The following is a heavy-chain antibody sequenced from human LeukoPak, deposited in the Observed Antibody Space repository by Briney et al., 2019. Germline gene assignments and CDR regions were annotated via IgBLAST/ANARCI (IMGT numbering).Heavy chain of an antibody. CDR1: GFTIDTYS. Sequence: PGGSLRLSYAASGFTIDTYSMNWVRQAPGKGLEWVSSISTGSSYMYYADSVKGRFTISRDNAKNSLYLQMDSLTVDDTAVYYCARHDLLSGYYSLDYWGQGTLVTVSS. J-gene: IGHJ4*02. V-gene: IGHV3-21*06. D-gene: IGHD3-3*01. CDR3: ARHDLLSGYYSLDY. CDR2: ISTGSSYM.